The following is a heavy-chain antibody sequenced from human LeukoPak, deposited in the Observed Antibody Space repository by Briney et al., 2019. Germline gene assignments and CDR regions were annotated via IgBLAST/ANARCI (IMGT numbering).Heavy chain of an antibody. V-gene: IGHV3-9*01. Sequence: GGSLRLSCAASGFTFDDYAMHWVRHAPGKGLEWVSGISWNSGSISYADSVKGRFTISRDNAKNSLYLQMNSLRAEDTALYYCAKEGDWGQGTLVTVSS. CDR1: GFTFDDYA. CDR2: ISWNSGSI. CDR3: AKEGD. J-gene: IGHJ4*02.